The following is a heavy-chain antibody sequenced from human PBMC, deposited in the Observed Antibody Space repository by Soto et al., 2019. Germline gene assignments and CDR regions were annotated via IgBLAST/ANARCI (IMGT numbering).Heavy chain of an antibody. V-gene: IGHV4-31*03. J-gene: IGHJ4*02. Sequence: QVQLKESGPGLVKPSQTLSLTCTVSGGSNNSGGQYWSWIRQHPGKGLEWIGYIYDSGSTYYNPSLRSRVTISVETSKKQFSLKLRSVTAADTAVYYCARDAAEYYFDYWGQGTLVTVYS. CDR2: IYDSGST. CDR3: ARDAAEYYFDY. D-gene: IGHD6-25*01. CDR1: GGSNNSGGQY.